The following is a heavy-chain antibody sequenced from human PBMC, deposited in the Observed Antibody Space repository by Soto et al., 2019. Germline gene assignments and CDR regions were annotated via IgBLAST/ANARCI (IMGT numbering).Heavy chain of an antibody. V-gene: IGHV1-18*01. CDR2: ISTYNGNT. CDR1: GYTFTSYD. Sequence: QVQLVQSGGEVKKPGASVKVSCKASGYTFTSYDISWVRQAPGQGLEWMGWISTYNGNTNYAQNFQGRVTMTTDASTSTVYMELRSLRSDDTAVYYCARDQSLDRKVAPDYWGQGTLVTVSS. J-gene: IGHJ4*02. CDR3: ARDQSLDRKVAPDY.